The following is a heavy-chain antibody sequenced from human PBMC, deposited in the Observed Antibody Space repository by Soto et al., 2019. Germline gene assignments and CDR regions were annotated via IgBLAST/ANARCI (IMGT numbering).Heavy chain of an antibody. CDR1: RGTISSYS. J-gene: IGHJ4*02. D-gene: IGHD3-10*01. CDR2: IVPIYRTA. V-gene: IGHV1-69*13. Sequence: SVELPSKACRGTISSYSMRSARQAPGQGLEWVGGIVPIYRTADYAQKFQGRVTITADEYARTSYMELRSLKSQDTVVYYCVRGSGAKLRGSWGKGTLVTVSS. CDR3: VRGSGAKLRGS.